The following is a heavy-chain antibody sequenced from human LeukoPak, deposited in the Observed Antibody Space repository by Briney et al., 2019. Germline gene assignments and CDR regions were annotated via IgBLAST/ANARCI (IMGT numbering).Heavy chain of an antibody. CDR2: FDPEDGET. CDR1: GYTFTGYY. J-gene: IGHJ6*03. V-gene: IGHV1-24*01. Sequence: ASVKVSCKASGYTFTGYYMHWVRQAPGKGLEWMGGFDPEDGETIYAQKFQGRVTMTEDTSTDTAYVELSSLRSEDTAVYYCATFLPNYDILTEPYYYYYYMDVWGKGTTVTVSS. D-gene: IGHD3-9*01. CDR3: ATFLPNYDILTEPYYYYYYMDV.